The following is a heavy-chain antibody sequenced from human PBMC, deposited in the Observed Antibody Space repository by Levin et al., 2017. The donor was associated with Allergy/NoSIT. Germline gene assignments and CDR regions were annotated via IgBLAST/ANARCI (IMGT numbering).Heavy chain of an antibody. J-gene: IGHJ4*02. CDR1: GFTFSRLA. CDR2: ISASGT. V-gene: IGHV3-23*01. Sequence: PGGSLRLSCAASGFTFSRLAMSWVRQAPGKGLEWVSTISASGTYYADSVKGRFTISRDNSENTHSLQLNSLRAEDTAVYYCAKDHDSYGYPTFDYWGQGTLVTVSS. D-gene: IGHD3-22*01. CDR3: AKDHDSYGYPTFDY.